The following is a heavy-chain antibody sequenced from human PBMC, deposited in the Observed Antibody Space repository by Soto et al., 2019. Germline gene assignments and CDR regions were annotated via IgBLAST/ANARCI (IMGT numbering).Heavy chain of an antibody. CDR3: ARGVSYYYGSETYFDY. CDR2: INPNSGGT. V-gene: IGHV1-2*04. CDR1: GYTFTGYH. Sequence: ASVKVSCTASGYTFTGYHMHWVRQAPGQGHEWMGWINPNSGGTNYAQKFQGWVTMTRDTSISTAYMELSRLRSDDTAVYYCARGVSYYYGSETYFDYWGQGTLVTVSS. J-gene: IGHJ4*02. D-gene: IGHD3-10*01.